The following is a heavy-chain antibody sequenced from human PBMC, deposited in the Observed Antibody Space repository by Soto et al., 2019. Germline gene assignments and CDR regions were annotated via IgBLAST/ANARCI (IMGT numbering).Heavy chain of an antibody. Sequence: EASVKVSCKASGYTFRNFGISWVRQAPGQGLEWMGWNSAYNANANYAQKFQGRLTMTADTSTSTAYMELRSLRSDDTAVYYCARENSYFDYWGQGTLVTVSS. CDR3: ARENSYFDY. V-gene: IGHV1-18*01. CDR1: GYTFRNFG. J-gene: IGHJ4*02. CDR2: NSAYNANA.